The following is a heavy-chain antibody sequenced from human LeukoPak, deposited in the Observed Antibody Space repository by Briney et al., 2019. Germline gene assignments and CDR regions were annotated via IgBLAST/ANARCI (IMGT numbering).Heavy chain of an antibody. CDR1: GYTFTSYY. J-gene: IGHJ6*03. V-gene: IGHV1-46*01. CDR2: INPSGGST. CDR3: ARTFYYGSGRARYMDV. Sequence: ASVKVSCKASGYTFTSYYMHWVRQAPGQGLEWMGIINPSGGSTSYAQKFQGRVTMTRDTSTSTVYMELSSLRSEDTAMYYCARTFYYGSGRARYMDVWGKGTTVTVSS. D-gene: IGHD3-10*01.